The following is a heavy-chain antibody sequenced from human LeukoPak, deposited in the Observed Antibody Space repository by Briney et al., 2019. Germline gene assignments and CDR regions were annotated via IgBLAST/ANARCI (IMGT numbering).Heavy chain of an antibody. J-gene: IGHJ4*02. CDR3: ARHLYSSGWYGFDY. Sequence: SETLSLTCTVSGGSISSYYWSWIRQPAGKGLEWIGRIYTSGSTNYNPSLKSRVTMSVDTSKNQFSLKLSSVTAADTAVYYCARHLYSSGWYGFDYWGQGTLVTVSS. CDR2: IYTSGST. D-gene: IGHD6-19*01. V-gene: IGHV4-4*07. CDR1: GGSISSYY.